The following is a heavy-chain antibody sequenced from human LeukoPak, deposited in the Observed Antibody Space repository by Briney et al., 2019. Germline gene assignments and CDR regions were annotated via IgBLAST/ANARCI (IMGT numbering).Heavy chain of an antibody. Sequence: SETLSLTCTVSGGSLSSYFWNWIRQPPGKGLEWIGYIYYSGSTNYNPSLKSRVTISVDTSKNHFSLKLSSVTAADTAVYFCARMKSNGLDYWGQGTLVTVSS. J-gene: IGHJ4*02. CDR1: GGSLSSYF. D-gene: IGHD4-11*01. V-gene: IGHV4-59*12. CDR2: IYYSGST. CDR3: ARMKSNGLDY.